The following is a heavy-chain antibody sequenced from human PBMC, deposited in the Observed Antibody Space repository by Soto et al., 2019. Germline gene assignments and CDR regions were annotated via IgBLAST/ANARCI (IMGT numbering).Heavy chain of an antibody. CDR3: ATGAENSYDFWSGYPFR. V-gene: IGHV1-24*01. CDR2: FDPEDGET. CDR1: GYTLTELS. J-gene: IGHJ4*02. Sequence: VASVKVSCKVSGYTLTELSMHWVRQAPGKGLEWMGGFDPEDGETIYAQKFQGRVTMTEDTSTDTAYMELSSLRSEDTAVYYCATGAENSYDFWSGYPFRWGQGTLVTVSS. D-gene: IGHD3-3*01.